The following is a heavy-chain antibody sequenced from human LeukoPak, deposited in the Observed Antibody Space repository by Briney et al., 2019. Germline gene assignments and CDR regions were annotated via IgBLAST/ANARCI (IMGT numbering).Heavy chain of an antibody. J-gene: IGHJ4*02. V-gene: IGHV3-23*01. CDR3: AKLGYSYDLDY. CDR2: ISGSGGST. Sequence: PGGSLRLSCAASGFTFSSYNMNWVRQAPGKGLEWVSAISGSGGSTYYADSVKGRFTISRDNSKNTLYLQINSLRAEDTAVYYCAKLGYSYDLDYWGQGTLVTVSS. D-gene: IGHD5-18*01. CDR1: GFTFSSYN.